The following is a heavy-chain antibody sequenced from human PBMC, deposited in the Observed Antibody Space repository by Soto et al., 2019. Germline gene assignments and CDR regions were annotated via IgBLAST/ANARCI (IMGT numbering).Heavy chain of an antibody. D-gene: IGHD3-22*01. J-gene: IGHJ4*02. Sequence: GGSLRLSCAASGFTFSSYAMNWVRQAPGKGLEWVSAISGSGGSTYYADSLQGRFTISRDNSKNTLYLQMTSLRSEDTAVYYCAKENYDSRGYYYVNLIDYWGQGTLVTVSS. V-gene: IGHV3-23*01. CDR3: AKENYDSRGYYYVNLIDY. CDR2: ISGSGGST. CDR1: GFTFSSYA.